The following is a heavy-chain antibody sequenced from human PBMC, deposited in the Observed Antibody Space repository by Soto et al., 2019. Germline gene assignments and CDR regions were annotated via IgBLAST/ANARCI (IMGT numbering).Heavy chain of an antibody. CDR3: AKDIVRYTYGACDY. CDR2: ISYDGSNK. J-gene: IGHJ4*02. Sequence: QVQLVESGGAVVQPGKSLRLSCAASGFTFNTYGMYWVRQALGKGLEWVAAISYDGSNKYHADSVKGRFTISRDNSKNTLYLQMNSLRVEDTAVYYCAKDIVRYTYGACDYWGQGALVTVSS. D-gene: IGHD5-18*01. V-gene: IGHV3-30*18. CDR1: GFTFNTYG.